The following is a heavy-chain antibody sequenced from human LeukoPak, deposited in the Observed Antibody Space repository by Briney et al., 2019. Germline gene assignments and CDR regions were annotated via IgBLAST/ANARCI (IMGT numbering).Heavy chain of an antibody. V-gene: IGHV3-9*01. J-gene: IGHJ4*02. D-gene: IGHD6-6*01. CDR2: ISWNSGSI. CDR3: ARGLSGYASSLGY. CDR1: GFTFDDYA. Sequence: PGGSLRLSCEASGFTFDDYAMHWVRQAPGKGLEWVSGISWNSGSIGYADSVKGRFTISRDNAKNSLYLQMNSLRAEDTAVYYCARGLSGYASSLGYWGQGTLVTVSA.